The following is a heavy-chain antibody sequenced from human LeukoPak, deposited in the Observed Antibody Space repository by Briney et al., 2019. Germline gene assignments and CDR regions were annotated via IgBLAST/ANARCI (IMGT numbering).Heavy chain of an antibody. V-gene: IGHV3-11*01. CDR3: ARHHITGTYWWFDP. J-gene: IGHJ5*02. Sequence: PGGSLRLSCAASGFTFSDYYMSWIRQAPGKGLEWVSYISSSGSTIYYADSVKGRFTISRDNAKNSLYLQMNSLRVEDTAVYYCARHHITGTYWWFDPWGQGTLVTVSS. CDR2: ISSSGSTI. D-gene: IGHD1-20*01. CDR1: GFTFSDYY.